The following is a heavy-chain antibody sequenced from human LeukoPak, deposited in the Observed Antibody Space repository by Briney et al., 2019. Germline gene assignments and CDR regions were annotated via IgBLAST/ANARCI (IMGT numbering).Heavy chain of an antibody. Sequence: SETLSLTCTVSGGSISSSRYYWGWIRQPPGWGLEWIGSIYYSGSTYYNPSLKSRVTISVDTSKNQFSLKLTSVTAADTAVYYCAKLLTTVTTFFDYWGQGTLVTVSS. J-gene: IGHJ4*02. CDR1: GGSISSSRYY. CDR2: IYYSGST. D-gene: IGHD4-17*01. V-gene: IGHV4-39*07. CDR3: AKLLTTVTTFFDY.